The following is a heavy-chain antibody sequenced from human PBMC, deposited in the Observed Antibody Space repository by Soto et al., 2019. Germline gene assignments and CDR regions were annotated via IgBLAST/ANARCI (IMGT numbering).Heavy chain of an antibody. Sequence: QVQLVQSGAEVKKPGASVKVSCKASGYSFTSYGISWVRQAPGQGLEWMGWISTYNNNANYAQRFRGRVTMTTDTSTTTAYMELRSLKSVATAMYYCARDYCGGDCYAYFDYWGQGTLVTVSS. V-gene: IGHV1-18*01. CDR1: GYSFTSYG. CDR3: ARDYCGGDCYAYFDY. J-gene: IGHJ4*02. CDR2: ISTYNNNA. D-gene: IGHD2-21*02.